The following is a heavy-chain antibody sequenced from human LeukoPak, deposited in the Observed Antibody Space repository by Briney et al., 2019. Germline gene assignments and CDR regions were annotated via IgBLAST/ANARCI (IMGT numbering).Heavy chain of an antibody. Sequence: GASVAVSCKSSVGTFSIYAISWVRQAPGQGLEWMGRIIPIFGTANYAQKFLGRVTITTDKSTSTAYMELSSLRSEDTAVYYCARGSIAAELNMDVWGKGTTVTVSS. D-gene: IGHD6-13*01. V-gene: IGHV1-69*05. CDR1: VGTFSIYA. J-gene: IGHJ6*03. CDR2: IIPIFGTA. CDR3: ARGSIAAELNMDV.